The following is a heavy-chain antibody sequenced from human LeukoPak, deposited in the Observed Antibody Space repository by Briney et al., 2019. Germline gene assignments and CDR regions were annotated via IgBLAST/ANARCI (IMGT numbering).Heavy chain of an antibody. CDR2: MNPNSGNT. D-gene: IGHD6-19*01. J-gene: IGHJ4*02. Sequence: ASVTLSCKASGYTFTCYDFNWVRQATGQGLEWMGWMNPNSGNTGYAQKFQGRVTMTRNTSISTAYMELSSLRSEDTAVYYCIAVAGTWFDYWGQGTLVTVSS. V-gene: IGHV1-8*02. CDR1: GYTFTCYD. CDR3: IAVAGTWFDY.